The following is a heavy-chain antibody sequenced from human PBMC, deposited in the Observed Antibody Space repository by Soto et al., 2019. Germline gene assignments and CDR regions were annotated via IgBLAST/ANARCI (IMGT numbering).Heavy chain of an antibody. CDR2: IDHDGPT. Sequence: EVQLVESGGGLVQPGGSLRLSCAGSGFTFSNYWMHWVRQAPGKGLEWVSRIDHDGPTDYADSVRGRFTISRDNAENTLYLQMNSLSPEDTAVYYCVRDSHGDYWGQGTLVTVSP. CDR1: GFTFSNYW. J-gene: IGHJ4*02. V-gene: IGHV3-74*01. CDR3: VRDSHGDY.